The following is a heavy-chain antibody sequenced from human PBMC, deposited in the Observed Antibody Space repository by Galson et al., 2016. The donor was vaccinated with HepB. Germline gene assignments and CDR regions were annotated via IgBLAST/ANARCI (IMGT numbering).Heavy chain of an antibody. D-gene: IGHD1-26*01. CDR1: GGSIGGTNYY. CDR2: IYYTGRT. CDR3: ARHEPSFCNSGTCYPYYFDY. V-gene: IGHV4-39*01. J-gene: IGHJ4*02. Sequence: SETLSLTCVVSGGSIGGTNYYWGWIRQPPGKALEWLGSIYYTGRTFYNPSLKSRVTILVDTSSNQFSLRLSSVTAADTAVYYCARHEPSFCNSGTCYPYYFDYWGQGTLVTVSS.